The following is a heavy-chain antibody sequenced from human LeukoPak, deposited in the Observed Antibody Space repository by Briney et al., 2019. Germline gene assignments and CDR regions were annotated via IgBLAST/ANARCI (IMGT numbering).Heavy chain of an antibody. CDR1: GGSISSYY. J-gene: IGHJ4*02. CDR3: ARESFWSGYPDY. D-gene: IGHD3-3*01. V-gene: IGHV4-4*07. CDR2: IYTSGST. Sequence: SETLSLTCTVFGGSISSYYWSWIRQPAGKGLEWIGRIYTSGSTNYNPSLKSRVTMSVDTSKNQFSLKLSSVTAADTAVYYCARESFWSGYPDYWGQGTLVTVSS.